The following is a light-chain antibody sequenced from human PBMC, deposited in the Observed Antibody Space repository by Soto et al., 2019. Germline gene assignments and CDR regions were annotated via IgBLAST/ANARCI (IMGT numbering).Light chain of an antibody. Sequence: QSVLTQPRSVSGSPGLSVTISCTGTSSDVGGYNYVSWYQQHPGKAPKLMIYDVSKRPSGVPDRFSGSKNGNTASLTISGLQAEDEADYYCCSYAGSYGVVFGGGTKLTVL. J-gene: IGLJ2*01. CDR3: CSYAGSYGVV. V-gene: IGLV2-11*01. CDR1: SSDVGGYNY. CDR2: DVS.